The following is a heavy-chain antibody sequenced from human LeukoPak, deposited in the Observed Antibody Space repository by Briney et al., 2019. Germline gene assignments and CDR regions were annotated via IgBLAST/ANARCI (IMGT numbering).Heavy chain of an antibody. J-gene: IGHJ4*02. V-gene: IGHV3-23*01. CDR3: AKCPEQWLARYFDY. Sequence: GGSLRLSCAATGFTFSSYAMGWVRQAPGKGLEWVSAIDKNGVTTYYADSGRGRFTISRDNSKNTLYLQMNSLRAEDTAVYYCAKCPEQWLARYFDYWGQGTLVTVSS. CDR2: IDKNGVTT. D-gene: IGHD6-19*01. CDR1: GFTFSSYA.